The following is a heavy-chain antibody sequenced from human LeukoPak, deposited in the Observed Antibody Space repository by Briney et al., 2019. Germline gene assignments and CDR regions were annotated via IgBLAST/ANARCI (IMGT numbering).Heavy chain of an antibody. J-gene: IGHJ4*02. Sequence: NPGGSLRLSCAASGFTFSDYYMSWVRQAPGKGLEWVSYISGSGSMLHYADSVKGRSTISRDNAKNSLYLQMSTLRAEDTAVYYCARRPYSTSWYYFDYWGQGTLVTVSS. V-gene: IGHV3-11*04. CDR3: ARRPYSTSWYYFDY. CDR1: GFTFSDYY. CDR2: ISGSGSML. D-gene: IGHD6-13*01.